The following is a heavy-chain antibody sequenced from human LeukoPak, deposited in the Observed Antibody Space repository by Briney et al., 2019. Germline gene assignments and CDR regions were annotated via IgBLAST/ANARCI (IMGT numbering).Heavy chain of an antibody. D-gene: IGHD5-18*01. Sequence: ASVKVSCKTSGYAFTSYAISWVRQAPGQGLEWMGWINTNTGNPTYAQGFTGRYAFSLDTSVSTAYLQISGLQADDTAVYYCGRDPKLGIRGYTYGYIDYWGQGTLVTVSS. CDR1: GYAFTSYA. CDR2: INTNTGNP. V-gene: IGHV7-4-1*02. CDR3: GRDPKLGIRGYTYGYIDY. J-gene: IGHJ4*02.